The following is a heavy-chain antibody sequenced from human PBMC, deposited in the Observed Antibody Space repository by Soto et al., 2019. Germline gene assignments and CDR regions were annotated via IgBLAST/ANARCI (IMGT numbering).Heavy chain of an antibody. J-gene: IGHJ4*02. Sequence: EVLLLESGGGLVQPGGSLRLSCAASGFTFNTFAMTWVRQAPGKGLEWVSALSGSGSLSYYADSVKGRFTISRDNSKNTMYLQMNNLRVDETAVYFCARDRGGALDSWGQGNLVTVSS. V-gene: IGHV3-23*01. CDR3: ARDRGGALDS. CDR1: GFTFNTFA. CDR2: LSGSGSLS. D-gene: IGHD2-15*01.